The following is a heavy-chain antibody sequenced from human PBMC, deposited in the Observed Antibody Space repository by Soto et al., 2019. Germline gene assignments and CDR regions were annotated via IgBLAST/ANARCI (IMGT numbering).Heavy chain of an antibody. J-gene: IGHJ6*02. CDR3: ARVRTSSWPHIIYYYYGMDV. CDR1: GGTFSSYA. V-gene: IGHV1-69*13. D-gene: IGHD6-13*01. Sequence: ASVKVSCKASGGTFSSYAISWVRQAPGQGLEWMGGIIPIFGTANYAQKFQGRVTITAGESTSTAYMELSSLRSEDTAVYYCARVRTSSWPHIIYYYYGMDVWGQGTTVTVSS. CDR2: IIPIFGTA.